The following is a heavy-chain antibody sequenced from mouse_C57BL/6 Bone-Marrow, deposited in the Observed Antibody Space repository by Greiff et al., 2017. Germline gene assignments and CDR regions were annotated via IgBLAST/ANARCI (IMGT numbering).Heavy chain of an antibody. Sequence: DVKLVESGPGLVKPSQSLSLTCSVTGYSITSGYYWNWIRQFPGNKLEWMGYISYDGSNNYNPSLKNRISITRDTSKNQFFLKLNSVTTEDTATYYCAGLDGNFAWFAYWGQGTLVTVSA. CDR3: AGLDGNFAWFAY. CDR1: GYSITSGYY. D-gene: IGHD2-1*01. V-gene: IGHV3-6*01. CDR2: ISYDGSN. J-gene: IGHJ3*01.